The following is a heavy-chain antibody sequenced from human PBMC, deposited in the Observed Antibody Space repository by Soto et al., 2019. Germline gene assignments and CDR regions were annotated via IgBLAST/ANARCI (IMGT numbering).Heavy chain of an antibody. V-gene: IGHV1-69*01. CDR2: IIPIFGTA. CDR3: ARGSNYYDSSGYYTYWYFDL. J-gene: IGHJ2*01. D-gene: IGHD3-22*01. CDR1: GGTFSSYA. Sequence: QVQLVQSGAEVKKPGSSVKVSCKASGGTFSSYAISWVRQAPGQGLEWMGGIIPIFGTANYAQKFQGRVTITADESTSTAYMELSSLRSDDTAVYYCARGSNYYDSSGYYTYWYFDLWGRGTLVTVSS.